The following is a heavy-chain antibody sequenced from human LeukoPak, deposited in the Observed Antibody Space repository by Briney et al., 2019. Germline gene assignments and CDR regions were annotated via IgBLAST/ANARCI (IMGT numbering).Heavy chain of an antibody. CDR3: ARLQYCSGTSCYWFDP. J-gene: IGHJ5*02. V-gene: IGHV4-30-2*01. D-gene: IGHD2-2*01. CDR1: GGSIRSGLYS. CDR2: IYHTGST. Sequence: SETLSLTCDVCGGSIRSGLYSWSWIRQPLGKGLESIGYIYHTGSTYYNPSLKSRVTISVDTSKNQFSLRLSSVTAADTAVYYCARLQYCSGTSCYWFDPWGQGTLVTVSS.